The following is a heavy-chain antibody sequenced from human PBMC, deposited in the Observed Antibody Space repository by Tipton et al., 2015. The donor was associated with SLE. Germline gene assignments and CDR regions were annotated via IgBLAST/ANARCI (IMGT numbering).Heavy chain of an antibody. CDR2: IIPIFGTA. V-gene: IGHV1-69*05. CDR1: GGTFSSYA. Sequence: QLVQSGAEVKRPGSSVKVSCKASGGTFSSYAISWVRQAPGQGLEWMGGIIPIFGTANYAQKFQGRVTITTDESTTTAYMELSSLRSDDTAVYYCARPSGGSFYGDAFDIWGQGTMVTVSS. CDR3: ARPSGGSFYGDAFDI. J-gene: IGHJ3*02. D-gene: IGHD2-15*01.